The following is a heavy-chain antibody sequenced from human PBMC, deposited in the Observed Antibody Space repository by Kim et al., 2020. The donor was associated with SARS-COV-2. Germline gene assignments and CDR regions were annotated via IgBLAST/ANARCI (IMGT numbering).Heavy chain of an antibody. D-gene: IGHD6-13*01. CDR3: ARAILAAPFDY. V-gene: IGHV4-31*02. Sequence: YYHPPLKSRVTITVDTSKNQFSLKLRSVTAADTAVYYCARAILAAPFDYWGQGTLVTVSS. J-gene: IGHJ4*02.